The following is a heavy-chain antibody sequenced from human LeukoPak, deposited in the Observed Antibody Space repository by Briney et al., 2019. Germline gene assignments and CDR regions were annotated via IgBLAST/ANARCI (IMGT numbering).Heavy chain of an antibody. D-gene: IGHD4-23*01. CDR2: IYYSGST. CDR3: ARNPETTVVTPYYFDY. CDR1: GVSISSGGYY. J-gene: IGHJ4*02. Sequence: SQTLSLTCTVSGVSISSGGYYWSWLRQHPGKGLEWIAYIYYSGSTYYNPSLKSRVTISVDTSKNQFSLKLSSVTAADTAVYYCARNPETTVVTPYYFDYWGQGTLVTVSS. V-gene: IGHV4-31*03.